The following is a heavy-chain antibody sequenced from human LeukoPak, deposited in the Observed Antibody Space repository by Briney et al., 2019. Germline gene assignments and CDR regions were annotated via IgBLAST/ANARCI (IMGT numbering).Heavy chain of an antibody. CDR1: GGSISSGGYS. Sequence: PSETLSLTCAVSGGSISSGGYSWSWIRQPPGKGLEWIGYIYHSGSTNYNPSLKSRVTISVDTSKNQFSLKLSSVTAADTAVYYCARGRYYDYVWGSYRYTQFDYWGQGTLVTVSS. CDR3: ARGRYYDYVWGSYRYTQFDY. D-gene: IGHD3-16*02. J-gene: IGHJ4*02. V-gene: IGHV4-30-2*01. CDR2: IYHSGST.